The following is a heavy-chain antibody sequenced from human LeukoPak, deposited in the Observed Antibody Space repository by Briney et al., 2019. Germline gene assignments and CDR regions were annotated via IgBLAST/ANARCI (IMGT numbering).Heavy chain of an antibody. Sequence: ASVKVSCKASGYTCTSYGISWLRQAPGQGLQWMGWISTYNGNTNSAQKLQGRVTMTTDTSTSIAYMELRSLRSDDTAVYYCAQRSGYYSNWFDPWGQGTLVTVSS. CDR1: GYTCTSYG. D-gene: IGHD3-22*01. CDR3: AQRSGYYSNWFDP. CDR2: ISTYNGNT. V-gene: IGHV1-18*01. J-gene: IGHJ5*02.